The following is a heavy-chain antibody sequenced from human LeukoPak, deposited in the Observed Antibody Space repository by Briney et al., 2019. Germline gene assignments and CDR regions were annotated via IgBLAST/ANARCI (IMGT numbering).Heavy chain of an antibody. CDR3: ARGRSGIRYFDWLLRYFDN. D-gene: IGHD3-9*01. CDR1: GGSFSGYY. CDR2: INHSGST. Sequence: KTSETLSLTCAVYGGSFSGYYWSWIRQPPGKGLEWIGEINHSGSTNYNPSLKSRVTISVDTSKNQFSLKLSSVTAADTAVYYCARGRSGIRYFDWLLRYFDNWGQGTLVTVSS. J-gene: IGHJ4*02. V-gene: IGHV4-34*01.